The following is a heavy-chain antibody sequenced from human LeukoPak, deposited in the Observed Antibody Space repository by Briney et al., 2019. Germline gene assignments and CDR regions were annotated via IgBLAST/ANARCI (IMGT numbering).Heavy chain of an antibody. CDR2: IHPGDSET. Sequence: NSGESLKISCKASGYRFTSYWIGWVRQMPGKGLECMGIIHPGDSETRYSPSFQGQVTISADKSISTAYLQWSSLKASDTAMYYCARRGGYSDYWGQGTLVTVSS. V-gene: IGHV5-51*01. CDR1: GYRFTSYW. D-gene: IGHD5-24*01. CDR3: ARRGGYSDY. J-gene: IGHJ4*02.